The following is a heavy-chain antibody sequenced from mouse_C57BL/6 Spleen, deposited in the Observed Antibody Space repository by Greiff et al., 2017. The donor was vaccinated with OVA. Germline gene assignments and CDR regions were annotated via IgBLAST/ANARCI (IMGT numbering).Heavy chain of an antibody. CDR2: IDPSDSYT. CDR3: ASLDSSGYY. Sequence: VQLQQPGAELVMPGASVKLSCKASGYTFTSYWMHWVKQRPGQGLEWIGEIDPSDSYTNYNQKFKGKSTLTVDKSSSTAYMQLSSLTSEDSAVYYCASLDSSGYYWGQGTLVTVSA. J-gene: IGHJ3*01. CDR1: GYTFTSYW. D-gene: IGHD3-2*02. V-gene: IGHV1-69*01.